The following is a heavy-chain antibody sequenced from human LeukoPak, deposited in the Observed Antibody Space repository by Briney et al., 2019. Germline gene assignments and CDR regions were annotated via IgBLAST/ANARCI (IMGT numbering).Heavy chain of an antibody. D-gene: IGHD6-13*01. CDR2: ISYDGSNK. Sequence: GGSLRLSCAASGFTFSSYGIHWVRQAPGKGLEWVAVISYDGSNKYYADSVNGRFTISRDNSKNTLHLQMNSLRPEDTAVYYCAKDGGRWYSSSWNYFDYGVQGTLVTVSA. V-gene: IGHV3-30*18. J-gene: IGHJ4*02. CDR1: GFTFSSYG. CDR3: AKDGGRWYSSSWNYFDY.